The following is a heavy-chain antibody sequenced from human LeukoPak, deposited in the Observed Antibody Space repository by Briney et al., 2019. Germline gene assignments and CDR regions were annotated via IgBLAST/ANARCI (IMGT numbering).Heavy chain of an antibody. CDR3: ARDSGTYYYGSGGYGPVED. CDR1: GYTFTSYG. J-gene: IGHJ4*02. Sequence: ASVKVSCKASGYTFTSYGISWVRQAPGQGLEWMGWISAYNGNTNYAQKLQGRVTMTTDTSTSTAYMELRSLRSDDTAVYYCARDSGTYYYGSGGYGPVEDWGQGTLVTVSS. V-gene: IGHV1-18*01. D-gene: IGHD3-10*01. CDR2: ISAYNGNT.